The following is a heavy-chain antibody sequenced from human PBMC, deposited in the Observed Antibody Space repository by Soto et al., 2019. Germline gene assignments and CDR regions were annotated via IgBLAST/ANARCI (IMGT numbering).Heavy chain of an antibody. CDR1: GGTFSTYS. CDR2: IIPMLGIR. Sequence: QVHLVQSGAEVKKPGSSVKVSCKDSGGTFSTYSMFWVRQAPGQGLEWMGRIIPMLGIRNYAQRFQDRVTITEDKSTATAQMELSSLRSEDTALYYCTIGSWSGEVFDIWGQGTMVTVSS. D-gene: IGHD2-21*01. CDR3: TIGSWSGEVFDI. V-gene: IGHV1-69*02. J-gene: IGHJ3*02.